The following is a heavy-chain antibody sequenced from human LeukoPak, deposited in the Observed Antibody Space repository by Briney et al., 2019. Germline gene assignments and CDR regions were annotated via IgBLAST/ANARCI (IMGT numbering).Heavy chain of an antibody. V-gene: IGHV4-39*07. CDR3: ARVRYSGSYNWFDP. D-gene: IGHD1-26*01. J-gene: IGHJ5*02. CDR2: IYYSGST. Sequence: QASETLSLTCTVSGGSISSSSYYWGWIRQPPGKGLEWIGSIYYSGSTYYNPSLKSRVTISVDTSKNQFSLKLSSVTAADTAVYYCARVRYSGSYNWFDPWGQGTLVTVSS. CDR1: GGSISSSSYY.